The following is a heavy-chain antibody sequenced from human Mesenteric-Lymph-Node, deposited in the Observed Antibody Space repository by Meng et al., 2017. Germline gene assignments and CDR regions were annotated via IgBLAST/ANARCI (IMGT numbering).Heavy chain of an antibody. D-gene: IGHD3-3*01. CDR2: MNPNSGNT. V-gene: IGHV1-8*02. J-gene: IGHJ4*02. Sequence: ASVKVSCKASGYTFTSYGISWVRQATGQGLEWMGWMNPNSGNTGYAQKFQGRVTMTRNTSISTAYMELSSLRSEDTAVYYCARGDGFTSGYPLDYWGQGTLVTVSS. CDR3: ARGDGFTSGYPLDY. CDR1: GYTFTSYG.